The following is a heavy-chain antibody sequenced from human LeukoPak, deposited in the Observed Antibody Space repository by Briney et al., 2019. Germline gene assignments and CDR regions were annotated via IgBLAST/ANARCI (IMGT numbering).Heavy chain of an antibody. V-gene: IGHV3-43*02. CDR1: GFTFDDYA. D-gene: IGHD3-22*01. CDR2: TSGDGGST. Sequence: GGSLRLSCAASGFTFDDYAMHWVRQAPGKGLEWASLTSGDGGSTYYADSVKGRFTISRDNSKNSLYLQMNSLRTENTALYYCVCGTYYYDSSGYGRELDYWGQGTLVTVSS. J-gene: IGHJ4*02. CDR3: VCGTYYYDSSGYGRELDY.